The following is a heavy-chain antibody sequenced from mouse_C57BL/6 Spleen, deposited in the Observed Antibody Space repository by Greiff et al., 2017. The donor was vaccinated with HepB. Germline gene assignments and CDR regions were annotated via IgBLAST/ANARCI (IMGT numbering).Heavy chain of an antibody. CDR1: GFTFSSYA. J-gene: IGHJ3*01. CDR2: ISSGGDYI. V-gene: IGHV5-9-1*02. CDR3: TRDDDGYQFAY. Sequence: EVMLVESGEGLVKPGGSLKLSCAASGFTFSSYAMSWVRQTPEKMLEWVAYISSGGDYIYYADTVTGRFTISSDNARNTLYLQMSILKSEDTAMYYCTRDDDGYQFAYWDQGTLVTVSA. D-gene: IGHD2-3*01.